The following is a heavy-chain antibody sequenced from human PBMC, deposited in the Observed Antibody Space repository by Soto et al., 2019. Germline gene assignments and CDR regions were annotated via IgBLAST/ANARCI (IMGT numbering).Heavy chain of an antibody. CDR3: ASWSKWNKIYYDGMDL. V-gene: IGHV1-69*06. CDR1: LGAFSRYA. Sequence: SVXVSFKCSLGAFSRYALNVLLHGPGQRLECMGGIIPLHNTSNYSLKFLGRVTVTADISSTTVYMELNSLTSDDTATYYCASWSKWNKIYYDGMDLWGQGTTVTVSS. CDR2: IIPLHNTS. D-gene: IGHD1-20*01. J-gene: IGHJ6*02.